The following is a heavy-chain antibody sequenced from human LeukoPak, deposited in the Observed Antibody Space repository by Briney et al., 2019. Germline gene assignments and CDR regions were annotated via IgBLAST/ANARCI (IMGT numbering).Heavy chain of an antibody. CDR2: IIPIFGTA. CDR1: GGTFSSYA. D-gene: IGHD3-22*01. Sequence: SVKVSCKASGGTFSSYAMSWVRQAPGQGLEWMGRIIPIFGTANYAQKFQGRVTITTDESTSTAYMELSSLRSEDTAVYYCRVDYYDSSGFRSYAFDIWGQGTMVTVSS. V-gene: IGHV1-69*05. CDR3: RVDYYDSSGFRSYAFDI. J-gene: IGHJ3*02.